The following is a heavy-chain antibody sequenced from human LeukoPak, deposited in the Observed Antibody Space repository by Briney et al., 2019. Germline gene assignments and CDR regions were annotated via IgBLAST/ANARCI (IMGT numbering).Heavy chain of an antibody. D-gene: IGHD5-18*01. CDR1: GGSISRVGYS. Sequence: PSETLSLTCAVSGGSISRVGYSWSWIRQPPGKGLEWIGYIYHSGSTDYNPSLKSQVPISVARAKDQFALKLSSVTAADTAVYYCAREGGTAMGDNWFDPWGQRTLVTVSS. V-gene: IGHV4-30-2*01. J-gene: IGHJ5*02. CDR3: AREGGTAMGDNWFDP. CDR2: IYHSGST.